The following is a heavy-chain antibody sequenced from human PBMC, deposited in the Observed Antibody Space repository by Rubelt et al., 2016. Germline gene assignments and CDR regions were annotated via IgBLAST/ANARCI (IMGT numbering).Heavy chain of an antibody. Sequence: QVQLQQWGAGLLKPSETLSLTCAVYGGSFSGYYWSWIRQPPGKGLEWIGEINHSGSANYNPSLKSRVTISVDTSKNQFSLKLSSVTAADTAVYYCARGLYGGNSVYFDYWGQGTLVTVSS. D-gene: IGHD4-23*01. CDR3: ARGLYGGNSVYFDY. CDR2: INHSGSA. J-gene: IGHJ4*02. V-gene: IGHV4-34*01. CDR1: GGSFSGYY.